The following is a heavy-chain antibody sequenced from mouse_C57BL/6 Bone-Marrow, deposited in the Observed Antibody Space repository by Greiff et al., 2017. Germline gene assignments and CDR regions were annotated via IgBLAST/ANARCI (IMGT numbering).Heavy chain of an antibody. CDR1: GYTFTSYG. V-gene: IGHV1-81*01. CDR3: ARSTTR. CDR2: IYPRSGNT. Sequence: QVQLKESGAELARPGASVKLSCKASGYTFTSYGISWVKQRTGQGLEWIGEIYPRSGNTYYNEKFKGKATLTADKSSSTAYMELRSLTSEDSAVYFCARSTTRWGQGTSVTVSS. J-gene: IGHJ4*01.